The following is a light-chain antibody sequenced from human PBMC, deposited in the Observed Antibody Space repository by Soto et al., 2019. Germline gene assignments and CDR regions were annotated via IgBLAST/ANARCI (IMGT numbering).Light chain of an antibody. J-gene: IGLJ1*01. CDR3: NSYAGSNIYV. CDR2: EVN. V-gene: IGLV2-8*01. Sequence: QSVLTQPPSASGSPGQSVTISCTGTSSYVGGYNFVSWYQHHPGKAPKLIIYEVNKRPSGVPNRFSGSKSGNTASLTVSGLQAEDEADYYCNSYAGSNIYVFGTGTKLTVL. CDR1: SSYVGGYNF.